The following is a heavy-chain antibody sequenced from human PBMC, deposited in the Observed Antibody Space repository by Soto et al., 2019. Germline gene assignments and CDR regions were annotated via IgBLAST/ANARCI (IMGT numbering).Heavy chain of an antibody. J-gene: IGHJ4*02. D-gene: IGHD3-22*01. CDR2: ISAYNGNT. CDR1: GYTFTSYG. Sequence: GASVKVSCKASGYTFTSYGISWVRQAPGQGLEWMGWISAYNGNTNYAQKLQGRVTMTTDTSTSTAYMELRSLRSDDTAVYYCARDGGCHDSSGSTGYRDQAPLVTLSS. CDR3: ARDGGCHDSSGSTGY. V-gene: IGHV1-18*01.